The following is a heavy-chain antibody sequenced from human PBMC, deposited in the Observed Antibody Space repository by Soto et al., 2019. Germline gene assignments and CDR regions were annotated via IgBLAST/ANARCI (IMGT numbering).Heavy chain of an antibody. CDR1: GGTFSSYA. J-gene: IGHJ6*02. V-gene: IGHV1-69*01. D-gene: IGHD3-22*01. Sequence: QVQLVQSGAEVKKPGSSVKVSCKASGGTFSSYAISWVRQAPGQGLEWMGGIIPIFGTANYAQKFQGRVTITADESTSTAYMELSSLRSEDTAVYYCARDPHPSASGYYYYYYGMDVWGQGTTVTVSS. CDR2: IIPIFGTA. CDR3: ARDPHPSASGYYYYYYGMDV.